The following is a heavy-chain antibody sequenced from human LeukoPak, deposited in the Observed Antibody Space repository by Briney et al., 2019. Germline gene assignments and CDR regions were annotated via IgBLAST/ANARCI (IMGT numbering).Heavy chain of an antibody. D-gene: IGHD2-21*01. CDR3: AKYCGGDCYGMDV. J-gene: IGHJ6*02. V-gene: IGHV3-7*01. CDR1: GFTFSNAW. CDR2: IKQDGSEK. Sequence: GGSLRLSCAASGFTFSNAWMSWVRQAPGKGLEWVANIKQDGSEKDCVDSVKGRFTISRDNAKNSLYLQMNSLRAEDTAVYYCAKYCGGDCYGMDVWGQGTTVTVSS.